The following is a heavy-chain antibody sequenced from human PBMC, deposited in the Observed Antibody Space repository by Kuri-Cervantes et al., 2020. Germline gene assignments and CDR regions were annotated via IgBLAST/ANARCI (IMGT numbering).Heavy chain of an antibody. V-gene: IGHV3-23*01. Sequence: GGSLRLSCAASGFTFSSYWMSWVRQAPGKGLEWVSSISDSGKTYYADSMKGRFTISRDNSKNTLYLQMNGLRVEDTAVYYCANGGVRGLIGRKGHSWFDPWGQGTLVTVSS. D-gene: IGHD3-10*01. CDR1: GFTFSSYW. CDR3: ANGGVRGLIGRKGHSWFDP. J-gene: IGHJ5*02. CDR2: ISDSGKT.